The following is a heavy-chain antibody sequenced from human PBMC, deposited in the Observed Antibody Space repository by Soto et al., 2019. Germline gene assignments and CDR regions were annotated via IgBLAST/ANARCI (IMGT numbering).Heavy chain of an antibody. CDR2: IWYDGSNK. CDR1: GFTFSSYG. V-gene: IGHV3-33*01. D-gene: IGHD2-21*02. CDR3: AREAAYCGGDCYYFDY. Sequence: QVQLVESGGGVVQPGRSLRLSCAASGFTFSSYGMHWVRQAPGKGLEWVAVIWYDGSNKYYADSVKGRFTISRDNSKNTLYLQINSLRAEDTAVYYCAREAAYCGGDCYYFDYWGQGTLVTVSS. J-gene: IGHJ4*02.